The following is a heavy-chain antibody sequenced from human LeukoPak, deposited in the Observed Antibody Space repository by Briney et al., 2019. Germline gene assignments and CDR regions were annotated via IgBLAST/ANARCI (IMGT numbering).Heavy chain of an antibody. CDR2: IIPILGIA. J-gene: IGHJ5*02. V-gene: IGHV1-69*10. Sequence: SVKVSCKASGGTFSSYAISWVRQAPGQGLEWMGRIIPILGIANYAQKFQGRVTITADKSTSTAYMELSSLRSEDTAVYYCARVARALTGTPRWFDTWGQGTPVTVSS. CDR3: ARVARALTGTPRWFDT. CDR1: GGTFSSYA. D-gene: IGHD1-20*01.